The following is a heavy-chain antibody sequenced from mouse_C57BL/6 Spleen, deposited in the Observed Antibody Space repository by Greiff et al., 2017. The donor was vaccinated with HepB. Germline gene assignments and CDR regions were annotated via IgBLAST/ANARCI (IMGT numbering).Heavy chain of an antibody. V-gene: IGHV1-82*01. Sequence: VQLQQSGPELVKPGASVKISCKASGYAFSSSWMNWVKQRPGKGLEWIGRIYPGDGDTNYNGKFKGKATLTADKSSSTAYMQLSSLPSEDSAVYFCARSGGYWYFDVWGTGTTVTVSS. CDR1: GYAFSSSW. CDR2: IYPGDGDT. CDR3: ARSGGYWYFDV. J-gene: IGHJ1*03. D-gene: IGHD1-1*02.